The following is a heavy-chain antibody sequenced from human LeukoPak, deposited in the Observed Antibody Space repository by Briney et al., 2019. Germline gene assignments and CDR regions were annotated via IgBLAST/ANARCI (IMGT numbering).Heavy chain of an antibody. CDR2: ISSSSSYI. CDR1: GFTFSSYE. Sequence: GGSLRLSCAASGFTFSSYEMNWVRQAPGKGLEWVSSISSSSSYIYYADSVKGRFTISRDNAKSSLYLQMNRLRAEDTAVYHCAELGITMIGGVWGKGTTVTISS. V-gene: IGHV3-21*01. D-gene: IGHD3-10*02. J-gene: IGHJ6*04. CDR3: AELGITMIGGV.